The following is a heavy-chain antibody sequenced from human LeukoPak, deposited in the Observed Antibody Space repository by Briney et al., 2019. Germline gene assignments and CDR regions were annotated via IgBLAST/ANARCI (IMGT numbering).Heavy chain of an antibody. J-gene: IGHJ6*03. CDR1: GGSISTSTYN. Sequence: SETLSLTCTVAGGSISTSTYNWGWIRQPPGKGLEWIGSVYYTGITYYNPSVESRVTISVDTSKNHFSLELNSVTAADTGVYFCARQVRSPVVMFMDAWGKGTTVIVSS. V-gene: IGHV4-39*01. CDR3: ARQVRSPVVMFMDA. CDR2: VYYTGIT. D-gene: IGHD3-22*01.